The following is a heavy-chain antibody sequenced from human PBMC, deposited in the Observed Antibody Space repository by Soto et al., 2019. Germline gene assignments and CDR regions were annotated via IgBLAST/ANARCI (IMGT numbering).Heavy chain of an antibody. J-gene: IGHJ6*02. CDR2: ISYDGSNK. CDR1: GFTFSSYG. CDR3: AKDRRFNYYGMDV. Sequence: QVQLVETGGGVVQPGRSLRLSCAASGFTFSSYGMHWVRQAPGKGREWVAVISYDGSNKYYADSVKGRFTSARDNSKNTLYLQMNSLRAEDTAVYYCAKDRRFNYYGMDVWGQGTTVTVSS. V-gene: IGHV3-30*18.